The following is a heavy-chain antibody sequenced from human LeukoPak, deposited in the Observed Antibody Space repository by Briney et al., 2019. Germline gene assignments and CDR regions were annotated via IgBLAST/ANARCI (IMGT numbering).Heavy chain of an antibody. CDR2: IYPGDSDT. J-gene: IGHJ4*02. CDR3: ACYGIAASGKSGILGY. V-gene: IGHV5-51*01. CDR1: GYTFTAYL. D-gene: IGHD6-13*01. Sequence: GESLKICCKGSGYTFTAYLSAGVRQLPGKGLEGMGMIYPGDSDTRYSPSFQGQVTSSADRSSSTAYLQWTSLKASDTAMYYCACYGIAASGKSGILGYWGQGTLVIVSS.